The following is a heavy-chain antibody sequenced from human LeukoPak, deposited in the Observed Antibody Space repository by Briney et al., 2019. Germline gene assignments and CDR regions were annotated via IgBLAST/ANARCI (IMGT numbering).Heavy chain of an antibody. V-gene: IGHV4-59*01. CDR3: AAHSSSWSPYYSYFALNV. D-gene: IGHD6-13*01. CDR2: IYSSGST. CDR1: GGSISNFY. Sequence: SETLSLTCTVSGGSISNFYWSWIREPPGKGLEWIGYIYSSGSTNYNPSLKSRVTMSEDTSKNQVSLKLRSVTAADAAVYYCAAHSSSWSPYYSYFALNVWGQGTTVTVSS. J-gene: IGHJ6*02.